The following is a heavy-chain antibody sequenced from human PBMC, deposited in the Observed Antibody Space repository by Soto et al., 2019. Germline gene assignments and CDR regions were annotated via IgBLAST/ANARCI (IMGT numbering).Heavy chain of an antibody. CDR2: IYYSGST. CDR1: GGSISSYY. D-gene: IGHD6-13*01. J-gene: IGHJ4*02. V-gene: IGHV4-59*01. Sequence: TSETLSLTCTVSGGSISSYYWSWIRQPPGKGLEWIGYIYYSGSTNYNPSLKSRVTISVDTSKNQFSLKLSSVTAADTAVYYCARDVGPRAAGFDYWGQGTLVTVSS. CDR3: ARDVGPRAAGFDY.